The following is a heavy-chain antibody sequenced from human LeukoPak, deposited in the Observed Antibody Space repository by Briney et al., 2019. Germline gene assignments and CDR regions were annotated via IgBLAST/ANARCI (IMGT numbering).Heavy chain of an antibody. J-gene: IGHJ4*02. CDR3: ARPSGYAMNYFDY. V-gene: IGHV4-34*01. Sequence: RASETLSLTCAVYGGSFSGYYWSWIRQPPGKGLEWIGEINHSGSTNYNPSLKSRVTISVDTSKNQFSLKLSSVTAADTAVYYCARPSGYAMNYFDYWGQGTLVTVSS. D-gene: IGHD5-12*01. CDR1: GGSFSGYY. CDR2: INHSGST.